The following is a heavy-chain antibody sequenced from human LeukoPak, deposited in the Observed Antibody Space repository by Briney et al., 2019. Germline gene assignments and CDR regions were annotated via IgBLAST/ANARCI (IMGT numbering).Heavy chain of an antibody. CDR3: ARVRGSYASDY. V-gene: IGHV3-11*01. D-gene: IGHD1-26*01. CDR1: GFTFSDYY. J-gene: IGHJ4*02. Sequence: PGGSLRLSCAASGFTFSDYYMSWIRQAPGKGLEWVSYISNSGSTIDYADSVKGRFTLSRDNAKNSLYLQMNSLRAEDTAVYYCARVRGSYASDYWGQGTLVTVSS. CDR2: ISNSGSTI.